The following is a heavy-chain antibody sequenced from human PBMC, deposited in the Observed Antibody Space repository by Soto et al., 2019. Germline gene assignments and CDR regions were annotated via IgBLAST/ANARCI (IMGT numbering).Heavy chain of an antibody. CDR2: ISYDGSNK. D-gene: IGHD3-9*01. V-gene: IGHV3-30*18. CDR3: AKVLLDILTGYSSAFDI. CDR1: GFTMSSYG. Sequence: GSRRLSWSASGFTMSSYGMDGVRQAPGKGLEWVAVISYDGSNKYYADSVKGRFTISRDNSKNTLYLQMNSLRAEDTAVYSCAKVLLDILTGYSSAFDIWGQGTMVTV. J-gene: IGHJ3*02.